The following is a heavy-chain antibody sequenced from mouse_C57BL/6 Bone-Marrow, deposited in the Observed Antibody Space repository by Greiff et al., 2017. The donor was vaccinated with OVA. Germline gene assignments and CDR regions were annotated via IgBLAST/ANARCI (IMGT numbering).Heavy chain of an antibody. CDR1: GYTFTGYW. V-gene: IGHV1-9*01. J-gene: IGHJ3*01. Sequence: QVQLKESGAELMKPGASVKLSCKATGYTFTGYWIEWVKQRPGHGLEWIGEILPGSGSTNYNEKFKGKATFTADTSSNTAYMQLSSLTTEVSAIYYCAILMVTPFAYWGQGTLVTVSA. CDR2: ILPGSGST. D-gene: IGHD2-2*01. CDR3: AILMVTPFAY.